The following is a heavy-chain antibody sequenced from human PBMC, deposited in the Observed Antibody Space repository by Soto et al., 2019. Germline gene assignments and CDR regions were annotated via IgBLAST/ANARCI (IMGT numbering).Heavy chain of an antibody. J-gene: IGHJ5*02. V-gene: IGHV3-30-3*01. CDR1: GFTFSSYA. CDR3: AQTYYYDRSGYYQNWFDP. Sequence: GGSLRLSXAASGFTFSSYAMHWIRQAPGKGLEWVAIISFDGSNEYYADSVKGRFTISRDNSKNTLYLQVRSLRAEDTAVYYCAQTYYYDRSGYYQNWFDPWGQGTLVTVSS. D-gene: IGHD3-22*01. CDR2: ISFDGSNE.